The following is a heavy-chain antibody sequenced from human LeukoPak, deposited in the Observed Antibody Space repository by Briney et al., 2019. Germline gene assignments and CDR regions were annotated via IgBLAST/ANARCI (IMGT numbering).Heavy chain of an antibody. CDR2: IYYSGST. D-gene: IGHD3-10*01. CDR1: GGSISSYY. J-gene: IGHJ6*02. Sequence: SETLSLTCTVSGGSISSYYWSWIRQPPGKGLEWIGYIYYSGSTYYNPSLKSRVTISVDTSKNQFSLKLSSVTAADTAVYYCARGTAGYYYYGMDVWGQGTTVTVSS. V-gene: IGHV4-59*01. CDR3: ARGTAGYYYYGMDV.